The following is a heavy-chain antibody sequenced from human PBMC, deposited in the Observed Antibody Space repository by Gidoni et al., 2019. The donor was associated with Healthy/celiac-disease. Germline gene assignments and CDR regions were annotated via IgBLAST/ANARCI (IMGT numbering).Heavy chain of an antibody. CDR1: GVSISSSSYY. V-gene: IGHV4-39*01. J-gene: IGHJ3*02. Sequence: QLQLQESGPGLVKPSETLSLTCTVSGVSISSSSYYWGWTRQPPGKGLEWIGSRYYSGSTYYNPSLKSRVTISVDTSKNQFSLKLSSVTAADTAVYYCASRGKLRQRPAYSSGWHDAFDIWGQGTMVTVSS. CDR2: RYYSGST. D-gene: IGHD6-19*01. CDR3: ASRGKLRQRPAYSSGWHDAFDI.